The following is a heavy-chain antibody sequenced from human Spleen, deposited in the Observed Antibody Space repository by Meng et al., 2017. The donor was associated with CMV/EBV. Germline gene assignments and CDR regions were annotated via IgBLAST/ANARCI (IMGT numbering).Heavy chain of an antibody. CDR1: GFIFSTYS. CDR3: AKDTPDDYGYYTMDV. Sequence: GESLKISCAASGFIFSTYSMNWVRQAPGKGLEWVSYISSSSTIYYADSVKGRFTLSRDNAKNSVYLQMNRLRAEDTAVYYCAKDTPDDYGYYTMDVWGQGTTVTVSS. CDR2: ISSSSTI. D-gene: IGHD4-17*01. J-gene: IGHJ6*02. V-gene: IGHV3-48*04.